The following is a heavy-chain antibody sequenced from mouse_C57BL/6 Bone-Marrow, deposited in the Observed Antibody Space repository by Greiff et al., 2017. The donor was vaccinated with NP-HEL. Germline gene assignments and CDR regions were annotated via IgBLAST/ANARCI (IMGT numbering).Heavy chain of an antibody. J-gene: IGHJ2*01. CDR1: GYTFTDYY. Sequence: EVQLQQSGPVLVKPGASVKMSCKASGYTFTDYYMNWVKQSHGKSLEWIGVINPYNGGTSYNQKFKGKATLTVDKSSSTAYMELNSLTSEDSAVYYCARRGGYDYDYYFDYWGQGTTLTVSS. V-gene: IGHV1-19*01. CDR2: INPYNGGT. D-gene: IGHD2-4*01. CDR3: ARRGGYDYDYYFDY.